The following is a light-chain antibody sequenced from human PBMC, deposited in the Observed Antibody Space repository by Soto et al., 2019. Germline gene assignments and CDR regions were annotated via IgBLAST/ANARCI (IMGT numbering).Light chain of an antibody. Sequence: VLTQSAGALSLFPGGRVTLSCTASQSVYRNFLAWDMQKPGQAPRPLIYSAPSTATGIPDKFDGSGSGTDFTLTISRLEPEDFAVYYYQHYGSSPYTFGQGTRLEIK. V-gene: IGKV3-20*01. CDR1: QSVYRNF. CDR2: SAP. CDR3: QHYGSSPYT. J-gene: IGKJ5*01.